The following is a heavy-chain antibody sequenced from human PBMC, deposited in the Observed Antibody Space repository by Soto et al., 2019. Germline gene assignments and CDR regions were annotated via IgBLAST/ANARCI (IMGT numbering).Heavy chain of an antibody. CDR2: ISGSGGST. CDR3: AKGTAMIVVVNPDY. V-gene: IGHV3-23*01. D-gene: IGHD3-22*01. J-gene: IGHJ4*02. CDR1: GFTFSSSA. Sequence: EVQLLESGGGLVQPGGSLRLSCAASGFTFSSSAMSWVRQAPGKGLEWVSAISGSGGSTYYADSVKGRFTISRDNSKNTLYLQMNSLRAEDTAVYYCAKGTAMIVVVNPDYWGQGTLVTVSS.